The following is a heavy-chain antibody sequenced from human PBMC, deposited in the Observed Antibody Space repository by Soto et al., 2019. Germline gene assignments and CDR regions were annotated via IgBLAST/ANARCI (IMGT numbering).Heavy chain of an antibody. CDR2: IYWNDDK. CDR1: GFSLSTSGLG. V-gene: IGHV2-5*01. J-gene: IGHJ4*02. Sequence: QITLKESGPTLVRPTQTLTLTCTFSGFSLSTSGLGVGWIRQPPGKALEWLALIYWNDDKRYSPSLKARLTIPKDTSKNQVALTMTNMDPVDTATYYCAHRPSGWYLFDYWGQGTLVTVAS. D-gene: IGHD6-19*01. CDR3: AHRPSGWYLFDY.